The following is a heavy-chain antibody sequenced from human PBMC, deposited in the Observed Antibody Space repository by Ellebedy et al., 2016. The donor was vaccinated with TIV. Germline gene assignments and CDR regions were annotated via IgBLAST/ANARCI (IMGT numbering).Heavy chain of an antibody. Sequence: KVSCKASAYSFTSYWIGWVRHLPGKALVWMEIIYPGYSDTRYSQSFQGQVTISADKSISTAYLQWSRLKASDTAMYYCAQLPSYSSSRARIYWYFDLWGRGTLVTVSS. CDR3: AQLPSYSSSRARIYWYFDL. J-gene: IGHJ2*01. D-gene: IGHD6-13*01. CDR2: IYPGYSDT. CDR1: AYSFTSYW. V-gene: IGHV5-51*01.